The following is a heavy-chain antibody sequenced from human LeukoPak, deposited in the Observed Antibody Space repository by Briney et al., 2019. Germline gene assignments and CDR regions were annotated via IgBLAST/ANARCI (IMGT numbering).Heavy chain of an antibody. D-gene: IGHD1-14*01. CDR3: AKGAGINHYHWIDP. CDR2: ISGGGGST. Sequence: GGSLRLSCAASEFTFTDSAMNWVPQAPGKGREGVSGISGGGGSTYYADSVKGRFTISRDNSKNTLYLQMDSLRAEDTALYYCAKGAGINHYHWIDPWGQGTLVTVSS. J-gene: IGHJ5*02. V-gene: IGHV3-23*01. CDR1: EFTFTDSA.